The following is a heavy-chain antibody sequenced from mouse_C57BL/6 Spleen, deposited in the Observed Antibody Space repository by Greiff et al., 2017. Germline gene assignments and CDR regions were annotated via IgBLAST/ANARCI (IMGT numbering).Heavy chain of an antibody. CDR2: ISDGGSYT. J-gene: IGHJ4*01. Sequence: VKLVESGGGLVKPGGSLKLSCAASGFTFSSYAMSWVRQTPEKRLEWVATISDGGSYTYYPDNVKGRFTISRDNAKNNLYLQMSHLKSEDTAMYYCARDDGYGNYAMDYWGQGTSVTVSS. D-gene: IGHD2-3*01. CDR3: ARDDGYGNYAMDY. CDR1: GFTFSSYA. V-gene: IGHV5-4*01.